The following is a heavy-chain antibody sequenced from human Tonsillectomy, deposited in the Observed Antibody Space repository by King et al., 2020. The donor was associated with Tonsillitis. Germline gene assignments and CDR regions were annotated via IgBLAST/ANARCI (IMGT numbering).Heavy chain of an antibody. J-gene: IGHJ3*01. V-gene: IGHV1-2*02. CDR2: IDPNGGGT. CDR1: GYTFTANH. D-gene: IGHD6-13*01. CDR3: ARELAINAFDV. Sequence: QLVQSGAEVKKPGASVKVSCKASGYTFTANHIHWVRQAPGQGLEWMGWIDPNGGGTNYAQNFQGRVTLTRDTSINTVYMELSSLRSDDTAVYYCARELAINAFDVWGQGTMVTVSS.